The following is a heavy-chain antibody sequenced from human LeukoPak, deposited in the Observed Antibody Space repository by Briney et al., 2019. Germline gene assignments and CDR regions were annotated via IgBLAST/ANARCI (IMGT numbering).Heavy chain of an antibody. CDR2: TWYDGSDK. CDR3: AREVRYRPHWFDP. V-gene: IGHV3-33*01. CDR1: GFTFSSYG. J-gene: IGHJ5*02. Sequence: SGGSLRPSCAASGFTFSSYGMYWVRQAPGKGLEWVAVTWYDGSDKYYADSVKGRFTISRDNSKNTLYLQMNSLRAEDTAVYYCAREVRYRPHWFDPWGQGTLVTVSS. D-gene: IGHD1-1*01.